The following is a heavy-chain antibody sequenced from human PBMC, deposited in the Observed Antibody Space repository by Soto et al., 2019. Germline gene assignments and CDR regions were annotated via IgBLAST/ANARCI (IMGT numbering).Heavy chain of an antibody. D-gene: IGHD3-16*02. CDR2: ISGSGGST. J-gene: IGHJ6*02. Sequence: LRLSCAASGFTFSSYAMSWVRQAPGKGLEWVSAISGSGGSTYYADSVKGRFTISRDNSKNTLYLQMNSLRAEDTAVYYCAKGDDMITFGGVIVIARYYYGMDVWGQGTTVTVSS. CDR1: GFTFSSYA. CDR3: AKGDDMITFGGVIVIARYYYGMDV. V-gene: IGHV3-23*01.